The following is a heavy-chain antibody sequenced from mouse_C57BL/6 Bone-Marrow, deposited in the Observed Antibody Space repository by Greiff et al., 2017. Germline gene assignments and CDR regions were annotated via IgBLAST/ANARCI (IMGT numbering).Heavy chain of an antibody. CDR1: GYTFTSYW. J-gene: IGHJ2*01. D-gene: IGHD1-1*01. CDR2: IDPSDSYT. Sequence: QVQLQQPGAELVMPGASVKLSCKASGYTFTSYWMHWVKQRPGQGLEWIGEIDPSDSYTNYNQKFKGKSTLTVDKSSSTAYMQLSSLTSEDSAVYYCARGTTVVASFDYWGKGTTLTVSS. V-gene: IGHV1-69*01. CDR3: ARGTTVVASFDY.